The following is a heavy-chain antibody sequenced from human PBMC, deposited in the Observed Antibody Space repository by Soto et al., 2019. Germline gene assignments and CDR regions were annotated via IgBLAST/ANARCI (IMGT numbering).Heavy chain of an antibody. Sequence: WGSLRLSCAASGFSFSRYAMNWVRQALGWVLGWVSVIVYRGVIIRYAGFVRGWFITSRDISKNTLFLLMSSLRGVDAAVYYCSPDSSGGEFACWGEGTVVTVSS. V-gene: IGHV3-23*01. D-gene: IGHD6-19*01. J-gene: IGHJ4*02. CDR1: GFSFSRYA. CDR3: SPDSSGGEFAC. CDR2: IVYRGVII.